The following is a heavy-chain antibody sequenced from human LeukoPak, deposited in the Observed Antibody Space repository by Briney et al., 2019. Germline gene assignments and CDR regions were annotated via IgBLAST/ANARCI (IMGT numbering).Heavy chain of an antibody. V-gene: IGHV3-30*18. CDR3: ANSVLLWFDGVDV. CDR1: GFTFRTSG. Sequence: PGGSLRLSCAASGFTFRTSGMHWVRQAPGKGLEWVALISYDGSDEYYADSVKGRFTISRDNSKNTLYLQMNSLRAEDTAVYYCANSVLLWFDGVDVWGQGTTVTVSS. D-gene: IGHD3-10*01. CDR2: ISYDGSDE. J-gene: IGHJ6*02.